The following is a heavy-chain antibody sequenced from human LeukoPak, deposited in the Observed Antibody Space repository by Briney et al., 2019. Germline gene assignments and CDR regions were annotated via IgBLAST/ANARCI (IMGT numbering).Heavy chain of an antibody. D-gene: IGHD6-19*01. CDR2: IVGSGDTT. V-gene: IGHV3-23*01. CDR3: AKGRSAGYWYFDL. J-gene: IGHJ2*01. CDR1: GFTFNNYI. Sequence: GGSLRLSCAASGFTFNNYIMNWVRQAPGKGLEWVSTIVGSGDTTYYADSVKGRFTVSRDNSKNTLYLQMNGLRVEDTAVYYCAKGRSAGYWYFDLWGRGTLVTGSS.